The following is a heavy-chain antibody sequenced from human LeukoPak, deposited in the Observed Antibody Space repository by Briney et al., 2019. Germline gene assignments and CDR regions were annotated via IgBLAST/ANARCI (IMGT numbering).Heavy chain of an antibody. CDR2: FDPEDGET. Sequence: ASVKVSCKVSGYTLTELSMHWVRQAPGKGHEWMGGFDPEDGETIYAQKFQGRVTMTEDTSTDTAYMELSSLRSEDTAVYYCATNAYGSETSFDYWGQGTLVTVSS. J-gene: IGHJ4*02. D-gene: IGHD3-10*01. V-gene: IGHV1-24*01. CDR3: ATNAYGSETSFDY. CDR1: GYTLTELS.